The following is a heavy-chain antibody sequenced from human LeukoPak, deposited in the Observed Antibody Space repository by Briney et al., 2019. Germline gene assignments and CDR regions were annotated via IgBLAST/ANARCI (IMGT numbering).Heavy chain of an antibody. CDR2: IKQDATEK. Sequence: GGSLRLSCVVSGITFGTYWMSWVRQAPGKGLEWVANIKQDATEKYYVDSVKGRFTISRDNAKNSLYLQMNSLRAVDTAVYYCARDVGATLDYWGQGTLVTVSS. D-gene: IGHD1-26*01. CDR1: GITFGTYW. V-gene: IGHV3-7*03. CDR3: ARDVGATLDY. J-gene: IGHJ4*02.